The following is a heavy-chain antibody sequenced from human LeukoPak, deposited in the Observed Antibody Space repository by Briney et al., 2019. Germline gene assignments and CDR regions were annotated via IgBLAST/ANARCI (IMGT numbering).Heavy chain of an antibody. CDR3: ARAPDDYDFWSGPFDY. CDR2: ISAYSGNT. D-gene: IGHD3-3*01. CDR1: GYTFTNYG. V-gene: IGHV1-18*01. J-gene: IGHJ4*02. Sequence: ASVTVSCKASGYTFTNYGISWVRQAPGQGLEWLGWISAYSGNTNYAQNLQGRVTMTTDTSTSTAYMELRSLRSDDTAVYYCARAPDDYDFWSGPFDYWGRGTLVTVSS.